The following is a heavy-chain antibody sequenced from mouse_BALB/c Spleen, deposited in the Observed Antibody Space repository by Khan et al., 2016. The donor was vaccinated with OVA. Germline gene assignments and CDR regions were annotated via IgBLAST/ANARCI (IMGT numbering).Heavy chain of an antibody. CDR2: INPSNDYT. Sequence: QVQLQQSRAELARPGASVKMSCKASGYTFTSYTIHWVRQRPGQAPEWIGHINPSNDYTNYNQNFKDKATLIVDKSSTTAYMQLSSLTSEDSAVYYCVIEGAYHRSDGWFAYWGQGTLVTVSA. CDR1: GYTFTSYT. V-gene: IGHV1-4*01. J-gene: IGHJ3*01. D-gene: IGHD2-14*01. CDR3: VIEGAYHRSDGWFAY.